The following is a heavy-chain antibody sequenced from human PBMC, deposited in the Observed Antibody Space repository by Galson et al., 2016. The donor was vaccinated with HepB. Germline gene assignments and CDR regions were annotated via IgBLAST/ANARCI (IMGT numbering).Heavy chain of an antibody. J-gene: IGHJ6*02. CDR3: ARDIRSDLRSVRRPMAGLVVFYSLDV. V-gene: IGHV3-48*03. CDR1: GFTFTYYE. Sequence: SLRLSCAASGFTFTYYEMDWVRQAPGKGLEWVSYISGSGNNKYYADSVRGRFTVSRDNARNSVYLLMNSLRAEDTAIYSCARDIRSDLRSVRRPMAGLVVFYSLDVWGQGTTVTVSS. CDR2: ISGSGNNK. D-gene: IGHD3-3*01.